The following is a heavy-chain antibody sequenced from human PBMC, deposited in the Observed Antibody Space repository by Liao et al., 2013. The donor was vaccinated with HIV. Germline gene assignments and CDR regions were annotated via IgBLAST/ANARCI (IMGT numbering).Heavy chain of an antibody. D-gene: IGHD2-15*01. V-gene: IGHV4-39*07. CDR2: IFHTGKT. CDR3: AREVSPAIIATPADFDS. CDR1: GGSMATDTYY. Sequence: QVQLQESGPGLVKPSETLSLTCAVSGGSMATDTYYWGWIRQPPGKGLQWIGNIFHTGKTYYNPSLESRSTISVDTSRNQFSLIMNSVTAADTAIYYCAREVSPAIIATPADFDSWGQGTLVTVSS. J-gene: IGHJ4*02.